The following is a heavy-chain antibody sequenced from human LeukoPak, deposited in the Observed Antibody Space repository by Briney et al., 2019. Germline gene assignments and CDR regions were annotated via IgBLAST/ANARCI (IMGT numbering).Heavy chain of an antibody. CDR1: GFTFTDYW. V-gene: IGHV3-7*01. CDR2: IRQDGSEK. J-gene: IGHJ4*01. Sequence: GGSLRLSCEVSGFTFTDYWMNWVRQAPGKGPEWVASIRQDGSEKTYVDSVKGRFTISIDNTKNSLSLQLNGLRAEDTAVYYCARDGTAAGLYFDLWGQGTLVTVSS. CDR3: ARDGTAAGLYFDL. D-gene: IGHD6-13*01.